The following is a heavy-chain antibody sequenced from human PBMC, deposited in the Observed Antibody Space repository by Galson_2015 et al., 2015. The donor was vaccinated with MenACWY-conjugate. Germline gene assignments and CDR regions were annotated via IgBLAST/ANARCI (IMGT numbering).Heavy chain of an antibody. CDR2: TYYRSKWYN. V-gene: IGHV6-1*01. CDR3: TSSRRGPDLSYYYYYMDV. Sequence: CAISGDSVSSNSAAWNWIRQSPSRGLEWLGRTYYRSKWYNDYAVSVKSRITINPDTSKNQFSLQLNSVTPEDTAVYYCTSSRRGPDLSYYYYYMDVWGKGTTVTVSS. J-gene: IGHJ6*03. CDR1: GDSVSSNSAA. D-gene: IGHD3-3*01.